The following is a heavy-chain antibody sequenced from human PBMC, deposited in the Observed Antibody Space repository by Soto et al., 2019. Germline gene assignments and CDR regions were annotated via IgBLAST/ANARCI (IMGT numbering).Heavy chain of an antibody. CDR3: ARVDIFGYFYGMDV. V-gene: IGHV4-31*03. J-gene: IGHJ6*02. CDR2: MYYSGST. Sequence: QLQESGPGLLRPSQTLSLTCNVSGGSISNGGYYWSWIRQHPGKGLEWIGNMYYSGSTIYNPSPKSRLTMSVGASRNHFSLRLSSVTAADTAVYYCARVDIFGYFYGMDVWGQGTTVTVSS. D-gene: IGHD2-21*01. CDR1: GGSISNGGYY.